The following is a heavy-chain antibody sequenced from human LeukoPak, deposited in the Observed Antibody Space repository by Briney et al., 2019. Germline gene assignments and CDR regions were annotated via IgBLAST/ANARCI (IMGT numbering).Heavy chain of an antibody. V-gene: IGHV3-23*01. CDR2: INDDTP. CDR3: AKEHDLWHEQGNWFDT. CDR1: GFSFNTYS. J-gene: IGHJ5*02. D-gene: IGHD3-3*01. Sequence: GGSLRLSCTPSGFSFNTYSMSWVRQAPGKGLEWVSAINDDTPYYTDSVKGRFTVSIDNSKDTLYLHLNSLRAEDTAIYYCAKEHDLWHEQGNWFDTWGQGVLVTVSS.